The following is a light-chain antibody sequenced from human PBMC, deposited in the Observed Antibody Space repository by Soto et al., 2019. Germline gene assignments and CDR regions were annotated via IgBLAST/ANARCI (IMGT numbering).Light chain of an antibody. CDR1: SSDVGSYNL. CDR2: EGS. Sequence: QSALTQPASVSGSPGQSITISCTGTSSDVGSYNLVSWYQQHPGKAPKLMIYEGSKRPSGVSNRFFGSKSGNTASLTISGLQAEDEADYYCCSYAGSRYVFGTGTKLTVL. J-gene: IGLJ1*01. V-gene: IGLV2-23*01. CDR3: CSYAGSRYV.